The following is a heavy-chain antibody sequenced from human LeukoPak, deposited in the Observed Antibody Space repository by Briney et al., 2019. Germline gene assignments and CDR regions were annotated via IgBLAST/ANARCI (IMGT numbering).Heavy chain of an antibody. CDR1: GGSISGSRYH. J-gene: IGHJ1*01. Sequence: PSETLSLTCNVSGGSISGSRYHWGWIRQPPGKGLEWIGSIYYSGSTYYNPSLKSRVTISVDTSKNQFSLKMSSVTAADTAVYYCARSILSVADGRLGYFHRWGQGSLVTVSS. CDR2: IYYSGST. D-gene: IGHD2-21*01. CDR3: ARSILSVADGRLGYFHR. V-gene: IGHV4-39*01.